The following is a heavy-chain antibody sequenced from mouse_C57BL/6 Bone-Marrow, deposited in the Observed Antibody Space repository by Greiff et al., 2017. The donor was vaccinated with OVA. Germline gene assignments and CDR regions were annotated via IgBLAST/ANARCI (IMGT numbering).Heavy chain of an antibody. Sequence: DVQLQESGPGLVKPSQSLSLTCSVTGYSITSGYYWNWIRQFPGNKLEWMGYISYDGSNNYNPSLKNRISITRDTSKNQFFLKLNSVTTEDTATYYCAREWAWFAYWGQGTLVTVSA. V-gene: IGHV3-6*01. CDR3: AREWAWFAY. J-gene: IGHJ3*01. CDR2: ISYDGSN. CDR1: GYSITSGYY.